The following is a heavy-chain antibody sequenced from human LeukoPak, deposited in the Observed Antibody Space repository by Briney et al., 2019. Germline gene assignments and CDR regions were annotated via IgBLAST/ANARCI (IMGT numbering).Heavy chain of an antibody. CDR1: GFTFSSYW. CDR2: IKQDGSEK. CDR3: ASLGSYSNYFDY. J-gene: IGHJ4*02. D-gene: IGHD1-26*01. V-gene: IGHV3-7*01. Sequence: GSLRLSCAASGFTFSSYWMSWVRHAPGKGLEWVANIKQDGSEKYYVDSVKGRFTISRDNAKNSLYLQMNSLRAEDTAVYYCASLGSYSNYFDYWGQGTLVTVSS.